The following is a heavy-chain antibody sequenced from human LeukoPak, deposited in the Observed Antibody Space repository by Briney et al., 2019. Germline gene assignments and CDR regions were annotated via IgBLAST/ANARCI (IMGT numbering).Heavy chain of an antibody. Sequence: SVKVSCKASGGTFSSYAISWVRQAPGQGLEWMGRIIPILGIANYAQKFQGRVTITADKSTSTAYMELSSLRSEDTAVYYCASSSHNSGLNYFDYWGQGTLVTVSS. CDR1: GGTFSSYA. CDR2: IIPILGIA. J-gene: IGHJ4*02. D-gene: IGHD6-6*01. CDR3: ASSSHNSGLNYFDY. V-gene: IGHV1-69*10.